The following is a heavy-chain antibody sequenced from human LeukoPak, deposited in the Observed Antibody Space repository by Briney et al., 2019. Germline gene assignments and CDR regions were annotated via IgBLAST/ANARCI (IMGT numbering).Heavy chain of an antibody. V-gene: IGHV3-30*02. CDR2: IRYDGSNK. D-gene: IGHD2-2*02. CDR1: GFTFSSYG. CDR3: AKDPRYCSSTSCYTYCYYYYYMDV. J-gene: IGHJ6*03. Sequence: GGSLRLSCAASGFTFSSYGMHWVRQAPGKGLEWVAFIRYDGSNKYYADSVKGRFTISRDNSKNTLYLQMNSLRAEDTAVYYCAKDPRYCSSTSCYTYCYYYYYMDVWGKGTTVTVSS.